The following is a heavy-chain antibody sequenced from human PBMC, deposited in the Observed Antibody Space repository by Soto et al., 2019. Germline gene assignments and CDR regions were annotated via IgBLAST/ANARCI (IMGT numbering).Heavy chain of an antibody. J-gene: IGHJ5*02. D-gene: IGHD6-13*01. V-gene: IGHV1-3*01. Sequence: ASVKVSCKASGYTFTSYAMHWVRQAPGQRLEWMGWINAGNGNTKYSQKFQGRVTITRDTSASTAYMELSSLRSEDTAVYYCARDLATSSWYTWWFDPWGQGTLVTV. CDR2: INAGNGNT. CDR3: ARDLATSSWYTWWFDP. CDR1: GYTFTSYA.